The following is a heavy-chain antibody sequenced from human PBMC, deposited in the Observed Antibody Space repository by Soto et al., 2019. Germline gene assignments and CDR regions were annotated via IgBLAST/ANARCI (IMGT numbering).Heavy chain of an antibody. Sequence: QVQLQESGPGLVKPSQTLSLTCTVSGGSISSGGYYWSWIRQHPGKGLEWIGNIYYSGSTYYNPSLKSRVTISVDTSKNQFSLKLSSVTAADTAVYYCWGSSWFYGMDVWGQGTTVTVSS. V-gene: IGHV4-31*03. CDR2: IYYSGST. CDR1: GGSISSGGYY. CDR3: WGSSWFYGMDV. D-gene: IGHD6-13*01. J-gene: IGHJ6*02.